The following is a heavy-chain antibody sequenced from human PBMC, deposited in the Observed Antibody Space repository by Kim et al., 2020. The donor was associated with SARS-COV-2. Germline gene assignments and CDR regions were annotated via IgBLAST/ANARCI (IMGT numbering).Heavy chain of an antibody. CDR2: ISTRGESI. D-gene: IGHD5-12*01. Sequence: GGSLRLSCAASGLSFSDSYMNWVRQAPGKGLVWLSFISTRGESIFYADSVEGRFTISRDNAKNSLYLQMNYLRDEDTAVYYCARSGNGYNAFGIWGQG. J-gene: IGHJ4*02. CDR1: GLSFSDSY. CDR3: ARSGNGYNAFGI. V-gene: IGHV3-11*01.